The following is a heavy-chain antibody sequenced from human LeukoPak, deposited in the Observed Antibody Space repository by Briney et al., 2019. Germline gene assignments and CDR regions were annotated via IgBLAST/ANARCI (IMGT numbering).Heavy chain of an antibody. J-gene: IGHJ6*03. V-gene: IGHV4-4*07. CDR3: ARVYCSGGSCSAPRAYYYYMDV. Sequence: SETLSLTCTVSGGSISSYYWSWIRQPAGKGLEWIGRIYTSGSTNYNPSLKSRVTMSVDTSKNQFSLKLSSVTAAATSVYYCARVYCSGGSCSAPRAYYYYMDVWGKGTTVTVSS. D-gene: IGHD2-15*01. CDR1: GGSISSYY. CDR2: IYTSGST.